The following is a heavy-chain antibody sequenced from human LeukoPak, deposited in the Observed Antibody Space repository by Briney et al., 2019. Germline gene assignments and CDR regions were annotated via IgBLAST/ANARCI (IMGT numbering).Heavy chain of an antibody. Sequence: SGGSLRLSCAASGFTLSRYNLHWIRQAPGKGLEWVSAISGSGGSTYYADSVKGRFTISRDNSKNTLYLQMNSLRAEDTAVYYCAKGGDLSVFDYWGQGTLVTVSS. J-gene: IGHJ4*02. CDR3: AKGGDLSVFDY. D-gene: IGHD4-17*01. CDR1: GFTLSRYN. CDR2: ISGSGGST. V-gene: IGHV3-23*01.